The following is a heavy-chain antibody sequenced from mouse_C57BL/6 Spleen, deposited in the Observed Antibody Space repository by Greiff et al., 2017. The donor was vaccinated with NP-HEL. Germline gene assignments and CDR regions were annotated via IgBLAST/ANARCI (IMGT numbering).Heavy chain of an antibody. CDR3: ARSRSSDY. CDR2: ISNGGGST. Sequence: EVKLMESGGGLVQPGGSLKLSCAASGFTFSDYYMYWVRQTPEKRLEWVAYISNGGGSTYYPDTVKGRFTISRDNAKYTLYLQMSRLKSEDTAMYYCARSRSSDYWGQGTSVTVSS. V-gene: IGHV5-12*01. D-gene: IGHD1-1*01. CDR1: GFTFSDYY. J-gene: IGHJ4*01.